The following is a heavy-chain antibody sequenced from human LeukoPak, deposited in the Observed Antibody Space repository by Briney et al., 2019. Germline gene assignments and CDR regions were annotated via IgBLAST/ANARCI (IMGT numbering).Heavy chain of an antibody. Sequence: SLSLSCTTSGCTIGDYTMSWVRQAPGQGQGWVGLIRSQGYGGTKQYAAPVKGRITISRDDSKSIAYLQMNGLKTEDTAVYYCTRVSRSGSYSDFWGQGTLVTVSS. CDR2: IRSQGYGGTK. V-gene: IGHV3-49*04. D-gene: IGHD3-10*01. J-gene: IGHJ4*02. CDR3: TRVSRSGSYSDF. CDR1: GCTIGDYT.